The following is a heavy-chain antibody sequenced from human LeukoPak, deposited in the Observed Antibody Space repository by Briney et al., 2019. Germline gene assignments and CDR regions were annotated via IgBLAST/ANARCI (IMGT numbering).Heavy chain of an antibody. V-gene: IGHV1-24*01. CDR1: GYTLTELS. CDR3: ATETRIQIWLHFDY. J-gene: IGHJ4*02. D-gene: IGHD5-18*01. CDR2: FDPEDGET. Sequence: GASVKVSCKVSGYTLTELSMHWVRQAPGKGLEWMGGFDPEDGETIYAQKFQGRVTMTEDTSTDTAYMELSSLRSEDMAVYYCATETRIQIWLHFDYWGQGTLVTVSS.